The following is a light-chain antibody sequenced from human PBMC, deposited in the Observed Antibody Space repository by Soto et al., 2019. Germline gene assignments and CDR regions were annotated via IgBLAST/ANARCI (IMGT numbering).Light chain of an antibody. Sequence: TVLTQSPDTLSLSPGERVTLSCRASQSVGSYLVWYQQKPGQAPRLLIYGASNRATGIPARFSGSGSGTDFTLTISSLEPEDFAVYYCQHRSNGFGQGTKLEIK. CDR3: QHRSNG. V-gene: IGKV3-11*01. CDR2: GAS. CDR1: QSVGSY. J-gene: IGKJ2*01.